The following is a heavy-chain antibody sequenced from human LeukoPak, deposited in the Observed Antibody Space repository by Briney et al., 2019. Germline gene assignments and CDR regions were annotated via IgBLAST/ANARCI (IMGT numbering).Heavy chain of an antibody. CDR2: ISAYNGNT. D-gene: IGHD3-10*01. CDR1: GYTFTSYG. J-gene: IGHJ5*02. CDR3: ARAMVRGVIPQYWFDP. V-gene: IGHV1-18*01. Sequence: GASVKVSCKASGYTFTSYGISWVRQAPGQGLEWMGWISAYNGNTNYAQKLQGRVTMTTDTSTSTAYMELRSLRSDDTAVYYCARAMVRGVIPQYWFDPWGQGTLVTVSS.